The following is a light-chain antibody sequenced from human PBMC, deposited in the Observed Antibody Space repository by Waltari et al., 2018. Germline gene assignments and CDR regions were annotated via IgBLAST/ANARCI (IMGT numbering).Light chain of an antibody. CDR3: ASWDDSLNGHWV. CDR1: SSNLGNNV. V-gene: IGLV1-44*01. J-gene: IGLJ3*02. Sequence: QSVLTQPPSASGTPGQRVTISCSGTSSNLGNNVVNWYQQVPGTAPKLLIYRNDLRPSGVPDRFSASQSGTSASLAISVLQSEDEAEYYCASWDDSLNGHWVFGGGTKVTVL. CDR2: RND.